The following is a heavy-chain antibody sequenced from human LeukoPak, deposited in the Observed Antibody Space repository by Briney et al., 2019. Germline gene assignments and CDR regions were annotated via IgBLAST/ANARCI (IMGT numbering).Heavy chain of an antibody. D-gene: IGHD6-25*01. V-gene: IGHV4-59*08. CDR3: ARQGGGFWYFDL. J-gene: IGHJ2*01. CDR1: GGSISSYY. Sequence: SETLSLTCTVSGGSISSYYWSWIRQPPGKGLEWIGYIYYSGSTNYNPSLTSRVTISVYTSKNQFSLKLSSVTAADTAVYYCARQGGGFWYFDLWGRGTLVTVSS. CDR2: IYYSGST.